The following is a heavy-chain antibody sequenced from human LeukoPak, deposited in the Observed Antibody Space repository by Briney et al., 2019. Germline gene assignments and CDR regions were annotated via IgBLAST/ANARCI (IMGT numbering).Heavy chain of an antibody. V-gene: IGHV4-34*01. D-gene: IGHD3-22*01. CDR2: INHSGST. J-gene: IGHJ6*02. CDR3: ARGLIYDSSGYYYYYYGMDV. Sequence: SETLSLTCAVYGGSFSGYYWSWIRQPPGKGLEWIGEINHSGSTNYNPSLKSRVTISVDASKNQFSLKLSSVTAADTAVYYCARGLIYDSSGYYYYYYGMDVWGQGTTVTVSS. CDR1: GGSFSGYY.